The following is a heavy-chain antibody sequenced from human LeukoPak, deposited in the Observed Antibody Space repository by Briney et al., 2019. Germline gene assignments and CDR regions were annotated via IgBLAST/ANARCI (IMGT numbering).Heavy chain of an antibody. Sequence: ASVKVSCKASGYTFTGYYIHWVRQAPGQGLEWMGWINPNSGGTNYAQKFQGRVTMTGDTSISTAYMELSRLRSDDTTVYYCARDSAATSADYWGQGTLVTVSS. CDR3: ARDSAATSADY. CDR1: GYTFTGYY. J-gene: IGHJ4*02. CDR2: INPNSGGT. V-gene: IGHV1-2*02. D-gene: IGHD5-12*01.